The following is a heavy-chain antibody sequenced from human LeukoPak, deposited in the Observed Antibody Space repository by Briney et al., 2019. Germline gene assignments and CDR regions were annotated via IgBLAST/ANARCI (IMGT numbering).Heavy chain of an antibody. CDR2: FSCSGST. D-gene: IGHD1-1*01. J-gene: IGHJ4*02. CDR1: GGSISSCTYS. CDR3: ARDWNRYAY. Sequence: SETLSLTCSVSGGSISSCTYSWGWIRQPPGKGLKWIGSFSCSGSTYYNPSLKSRVTISVDTSKSQFSLYMDSVTAADTAVYYCARDWNRYAYWGQGTLVTVSS. V-gene: IGHV4-39*07.